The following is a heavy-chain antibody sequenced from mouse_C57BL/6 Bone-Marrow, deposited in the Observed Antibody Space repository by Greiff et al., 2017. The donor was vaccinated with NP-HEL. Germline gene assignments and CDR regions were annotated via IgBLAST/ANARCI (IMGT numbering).Heavy chain of an antibody. D-gene: IGHD2-2*01. CDR3: ACIYYGYGDWYFDV. J-gene: IGHJ1*03. CDR2: INPNYGTT. V-gene: IGHV1-39*01. CDR1: GYSFTDYN. Sequence: VKPGASVKISCKASGYSFTDYNMNWVKQSNGKSLEWIGVINPNYGTTSYNQKFKGKATLTVDQSSSTAYMQLNSLTSEDSAVYYCACIYYGYGDWYFDVWGTGTTVTVAS.